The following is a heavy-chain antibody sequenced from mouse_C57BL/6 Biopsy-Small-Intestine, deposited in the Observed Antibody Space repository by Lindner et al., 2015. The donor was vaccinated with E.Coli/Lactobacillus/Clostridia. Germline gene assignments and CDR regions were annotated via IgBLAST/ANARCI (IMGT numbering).Heavy chain of an antibody. CDR1: GYSFTGYY. Sequence: VQLQESGPELVKPGASVKISCKASGYSFTGYYMNWVKQSPEKSLEWIGEINPSTGGTTYNQKFKAKATLTVDKSSSTAYMQLKSLTSEDSAVYYCARSHAEGDYWGQGTTLTVSS. V-gene: IGHV1-42*01. CDR3: ARSHAEGDY. CDR2: INPSTGGT. J-gene: IGHJ2*01.